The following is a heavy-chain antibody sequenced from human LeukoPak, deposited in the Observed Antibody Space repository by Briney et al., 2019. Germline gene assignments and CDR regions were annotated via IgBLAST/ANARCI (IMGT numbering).Heavy chain of an antibody. CDR1: GFTFSSYS. CDR2: ISNSSSYI. J-gene: IGHJ4*02. V-gene: IGHV3-21*01. Sequence: GGSLRLSCAASGFTFSSYSMNWVRQAPGKGLEWVSSISNSSSYIYYADSVKGRFTISRDNAKNSLYLQMNSLRAEDTAVYYCARARGSGYSPSGDYWGQGTLVTVSS. D-gene: IGHD3-22*01. CDR3: ARARGSGYSPSGDY.